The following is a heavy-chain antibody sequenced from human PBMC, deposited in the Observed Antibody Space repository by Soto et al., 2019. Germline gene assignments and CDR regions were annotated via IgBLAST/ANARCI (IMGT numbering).Heavy chain of an antibody. CDR2: IIPIFGTA. D-gene: IGHD2-2*01. Sequence: SVKVSCKASGGTFSSYAISWVRQAPGQGLEWMGGIIPIFGTANYAQKFQGRVTITADESTSTAYMELSSLRSEDTAVYYCARVKLGGSPIVVVPAAEYYYYGMDVWGHGTTVTVS. V-gene: IGHV1-69*13. CDR1: GGTFSSYA. J-gene: IGHJ6*02. CDR3: ARVKLGGSPIVVVPAAEYYYYGMDV.